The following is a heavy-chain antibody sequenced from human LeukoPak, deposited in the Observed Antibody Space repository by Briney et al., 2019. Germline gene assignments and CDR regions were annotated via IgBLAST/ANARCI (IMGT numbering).Heavy chain of an antibody. J-gene: IGHJ6*02. D-gene: IGHD6-13*01. Sequence: GASVKVSCKASGGTFSSYAISWVRQAPGQGLEWMGWISAYNGNTNYAQKLQGRVTMTTDTSTSTAYMELRSLRSDDTAVYYCARETYSSSWYRGLTNYYYGMDVWGQGTTVTVSS. CDR2: ISAYNGNT. CDR3: ARETYSSSWYRGLTNYYYGMDV. V-gene: IGHV1-18*01. CDR1: GGTFSSYA.